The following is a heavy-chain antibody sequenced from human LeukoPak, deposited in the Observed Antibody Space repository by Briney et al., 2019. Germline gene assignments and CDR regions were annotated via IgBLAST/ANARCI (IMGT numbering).Heavy chain of an antibody. Sequence: GGSLRLSCAASGFTFSNYWMHWIRQVPGKGLVWVSHIKYDGSATNYADSVKGRFTISRDNARNTLYLQMNSLRAEDTAVYYCAKDRERWLQLLDYWGQGTLVTVSS. CDR2: IKYDGSAT. CDR3: AKDRERWLQLLDY. CDR1: GFTFSNYW. J-gene: IGHJ4*02. V-gene: IGHV3-74*01. D-gene: IGHD5-24*01.